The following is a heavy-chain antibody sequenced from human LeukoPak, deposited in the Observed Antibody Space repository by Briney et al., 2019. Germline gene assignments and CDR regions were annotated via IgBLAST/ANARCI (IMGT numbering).Heavy chain of an antibody. D-gene: IGHD5-18*01. CDR2: ISSGGNTI. J-gene: IGHJ4*02. CDR1: GFTFSSYE. V-gene: IGHV3-48*03. Sequence: GGSLRLSCAASGFTFSSYEMNWVRQAPGKGLEWVSYISSGGNTIYYADSVKGRFTISRDNAKNSLYLQMNSLRAEDTAVYYCAREGTAMVSFDYWGQGTPVTVSS. CDR3: AREGTAMVSFDY.